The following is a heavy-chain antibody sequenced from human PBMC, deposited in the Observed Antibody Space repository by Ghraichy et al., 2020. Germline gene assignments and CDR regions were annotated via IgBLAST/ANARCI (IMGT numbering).Heavy chain of an antibody. CDR3: AGAGDKSFQSSGYDNSHYHDYMDV. J-gene: IGHJ6*03. V-gene: IGHV3-21*06. D-gene: IGHD5-12*01. CDR1: GFAFSTYT. CDR2: ISHSASYI. Sequence: GGSLRLSCAASGFAFSTYTMKWVRQAPGKGLEWVSSISHSASYIFYADSVKGRFTISRDNVKNSVYLQMNSLRAEDTAVYYWAGAGDKSFQSSGYDNSHYHDYMDVWGKGTTVTVSS.